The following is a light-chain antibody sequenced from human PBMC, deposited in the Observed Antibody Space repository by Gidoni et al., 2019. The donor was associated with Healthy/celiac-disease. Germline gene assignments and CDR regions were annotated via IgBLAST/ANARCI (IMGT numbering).Light chain of an antibody. CDR1: SSDVGSYNR. CDR2: EVS. CDR3: SSYTSSSTYV. J-gene: IGLJ1*01. Sequence: QSALTQPPSVSGSPGQSVTISCTGTSSDVGSYNRVFWYQQAPGTAPKRMIYEVSNRPSGVPDRFSGSKSGNTASLTISGLQAEDEADYYCSSYTSSSTYVFGTGTKVTVL. V-gene: IGLV2-18*02.